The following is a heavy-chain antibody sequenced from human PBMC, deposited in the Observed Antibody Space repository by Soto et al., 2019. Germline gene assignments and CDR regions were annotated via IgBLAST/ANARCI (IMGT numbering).Heavy chain of an antibody. CDR2: ISGSGGRT. CDR1: GFTFSSYA. Sequence: EVQLLESGGGLVQPGGSLRLSCAASGFTFSSYAMSWVRQAPGKGLEWVSAISGSGGRTYYADSVKGRFTISRDNPKNTLYLQMNSLRVEDTAVYYCARSYGSGTWDAFDIWGQGTMVTVSS. J-gene: IGHJ3*02. D-gene: IGHD3-10*01. V-gene: IGHV3-23*01. CDR3: ARSYGSGTWDAFDI.